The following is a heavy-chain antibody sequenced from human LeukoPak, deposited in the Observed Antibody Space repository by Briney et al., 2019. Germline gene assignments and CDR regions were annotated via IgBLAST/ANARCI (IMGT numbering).Heavy chain of an antibody. Sequence: SETLSLTCTVSGGSISSYYWSWIRQPPGKGPEWIGYIYYSGSTNYNPSLKSRVTISVDTSKNQFSLKLSSVTAADTAVYYCARDLTGDDAFDIWGQGTMVTVSS. CDR3: ARDLTGDDAFDI. V-gene: IGHV4-59*01. D-gene: IGHD7-27*01. CDR2: IYYSGST. CDR1: GGSISSYY. J-gene: IGHJ3*02.